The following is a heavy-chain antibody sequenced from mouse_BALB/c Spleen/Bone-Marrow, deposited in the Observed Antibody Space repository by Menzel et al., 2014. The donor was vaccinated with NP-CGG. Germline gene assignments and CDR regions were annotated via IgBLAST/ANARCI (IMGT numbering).Heavy chain of an antibody. CDR2: ISSGSSTL. D-gene: IGHD2-1*01. CDR1: GFTFSSFG. J-gene: IGHJ1*01. Sequence: DVMLVESGGGLVQPGGSRKLSCAASGFTFSSFGMHWVRQAPEKGLEWVAYISSGSSTLYYADTVKGRFTITRDNPKNTLFLQMTSLRSEDAAMYYCARYYGNYSGYFDVWGAGTTVTVSS. V-gene: IGHV5-17*02. CDR3: ARYYGNYSGYFDV.